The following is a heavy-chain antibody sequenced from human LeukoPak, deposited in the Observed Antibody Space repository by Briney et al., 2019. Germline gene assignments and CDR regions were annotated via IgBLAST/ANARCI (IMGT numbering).Heavy chain of an antibody. Sequence: GASVKVSCKASGYTFTSYGISWVRQAPGQGLEWMGWISAYNGNTNYAQKLQGRVTMTTDTSTSTAYVELRSLRSDDTAVYYCARANGYSGYDWGPAYYWGQGTLVTVSS. V-gene: IGHV1-18*01. D-gene: IGHD5-12*01. CDR3: ARANGYSGYDWGPAYY. CDR1: GYTFTSYG. CDR2: ISAYNGNT. J-gene: IGHJ4*02.